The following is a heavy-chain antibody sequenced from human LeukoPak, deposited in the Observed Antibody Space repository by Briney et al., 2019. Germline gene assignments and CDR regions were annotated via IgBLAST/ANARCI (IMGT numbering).Heavy chain of an antibody. CDR2: INHSGST. Sequence: RPSETLSLTCAVYGGSFSGYYWSWIRQPPGKGLEWIGEINHSGSTNYNPSLKSRVTISVDTSKNQFSLKLSSVTAADTAVYYCARDRLSSRYCSSTSCYRESYWGQGTLVTVSS. CDR1: GGSFSGYY. V-gene: IGHV4-34*01. J-gene: IGHJ4*02. CDR3: ARDRLSSRYCSSTSCYRESY. D-gene: IGHD2-2*01.